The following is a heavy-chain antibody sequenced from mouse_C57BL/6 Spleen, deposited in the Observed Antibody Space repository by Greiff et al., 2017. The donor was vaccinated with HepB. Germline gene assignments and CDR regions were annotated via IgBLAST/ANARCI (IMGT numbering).Heavy chain of an antibody. Sequence: QVQLKQSGAELVRPGTSVKMSCKASGYTFTNYWIGWAKQRPGHGLEWIGDIYPGGGYTNYNEKFKGKATLTADKSSSTAYMQFSSLTSEDSAIYYCARRVYDYDGDWGQGTTLTVSS. CDR2: IYPGGGYT. CDR3: ARRVYDYDGD. J-gene: IGHJ2*01. D-gene: IGHD2-4*01. V-gene: IGHV1-63*01. CDR1: GYTFTNYW.